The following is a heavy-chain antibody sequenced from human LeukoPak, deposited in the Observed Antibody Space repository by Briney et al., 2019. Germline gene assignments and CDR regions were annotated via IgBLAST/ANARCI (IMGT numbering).Heavy chain of an antibody. CDR2: ISYDESNQ. CDR1: RFTFCSYA. Sequence: GRSLRLSCAASRFTFCSYAMHWVRQAPGKGLEWVAVISYDESNQYYAGSVKGRFTISRDNSKNTLYLQMNSLRAEDTAVYYCARGMDSYVFDYWGQGTLVTVSS. CDR3: ARGMDSYVFDY. J-gene: IGHJ4*02. D-gene: IGHD3-16*01. V-gene: IGHV3-30*04.